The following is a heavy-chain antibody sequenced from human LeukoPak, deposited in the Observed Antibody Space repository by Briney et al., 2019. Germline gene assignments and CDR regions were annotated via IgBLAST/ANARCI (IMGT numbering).Heavy chain of an antibody. CDR1: GGSISSSSYY. CDR2: MYYSGST. Sequence: SETLSLTCTVSGGSISSSSYYWGWIRQPPGKGLEWIGSMYYSGSTYYNPSLKSRVTISVDTSKNQFSLKLSSVTAADTAVYYCARTYSSSWYDYWGQGTLVTVSS. J-gene: IGHJ4*02. V-gene: IGHV4-39*01. CDR3: ARTYSSSWYDY. D-gene: IGHD6-13*01.